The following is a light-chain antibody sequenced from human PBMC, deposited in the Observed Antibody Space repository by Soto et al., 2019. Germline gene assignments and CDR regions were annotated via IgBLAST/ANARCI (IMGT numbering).Light chain of an antibody. J-gene: IGKJ1*01. V-gene: IGKV1-5*01. Sequence: DIQMTQSPSTLSASVGDRVTITCRASQSISSWLAWYQQKPKKAPKLLIYDVSNLESGVPSRFSGSGSGTEFTLTISSLQPDDFATYYCQQYSSYWTSGQGTEVDIK. CDR1: QSISSW. CDR3: QQYSSYWT. CDR2: DVS.